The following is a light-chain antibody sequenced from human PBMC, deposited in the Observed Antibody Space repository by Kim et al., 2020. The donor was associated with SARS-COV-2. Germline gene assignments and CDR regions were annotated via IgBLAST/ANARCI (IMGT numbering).Light chain of an antibody. J-gene: IGKJ1*01. Sequence: AIQMTQSPSSLAASVGDRVTITCRASQSIRDDLGWYQQKPGKAPKLLIYGAFSLQSGVPSRFSGSGAGTDFTLIISSLQPEDFATYYCVQHHSYPWAFGQGTKVDIK. CDR1: QSIRDD. CDR3: VQHHSYPWA. CDR2: GAF. V-gene: IGKV1-6*01.